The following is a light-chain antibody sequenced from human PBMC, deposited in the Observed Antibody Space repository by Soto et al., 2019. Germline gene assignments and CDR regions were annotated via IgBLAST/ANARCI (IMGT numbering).Light chain of an antibody. V-gene: IGKV3D-15*01. CDR2: GAS. J-gene: IGKJ4*01. Sequence: EIVMTQSPATLSVSPGERATLSCRASQTVNSNLAWYQKKPGRAPRLLIYGASTRAPGIPARFSGSGSGTEFTLTISSLQSEDFAVYYCQQYNNWPPLTFGGGTKVEIK. CDR1: QTVNSN. CDR3: QQYNNWPPLT.